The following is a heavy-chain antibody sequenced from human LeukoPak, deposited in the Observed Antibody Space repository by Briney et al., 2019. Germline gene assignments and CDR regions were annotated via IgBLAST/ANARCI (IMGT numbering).Heavy chain of an antibody. CDR3: SRDFQGY. CDR2: TKEDGSEK. V-gene: IGHV3-7*01. Sequence: PGGSLRLSCAASGFTFSSHWMSWVRQAPGKGLEWVAMTKEDGSEKYYVDSVKGRFTISRDNAKNSLHLEMNSLRAEDTAVYYCSRDFQGYWGQGTLVTVSS. CDR1: GFTFSSHW. J-gene: IGHJ4*02.